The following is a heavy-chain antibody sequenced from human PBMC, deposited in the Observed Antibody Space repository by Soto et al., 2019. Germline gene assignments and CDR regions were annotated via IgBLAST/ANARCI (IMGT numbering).Heavy chain of an antibody. CDR1: GYTFTAYY. J-gene: IGHJ4*02. D-gene: IGHD3-10*01. V-gene: IGHV1-2*02. Sequence: GASVKVSCKASGYTFTAYYMHWVRQAPGQGLEWMGWINPYSGGTNYAQKFQGRVTMTRDTSISTAYMELSRLRSDDTAVYYCARDVNAGFGELLAPTSDYWGPAPLVTVSS. CDR3: ARDVNAGFGELLAPTSDY. CDR2: INPYSGGT.